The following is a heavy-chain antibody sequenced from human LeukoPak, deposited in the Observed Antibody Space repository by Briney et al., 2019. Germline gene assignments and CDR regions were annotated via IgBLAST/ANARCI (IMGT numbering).Heavy chain of an antibody. CDR2: ISGSGGST. V-gene: IGHV3-23*01. D-gene: IGHD3-22*01. CDR1: GFTFSSYA. CDR3: AKDRAAGRYYYDSSGMASGAFDI. Sequence: PGGSLRLSCAASGFTFSSYAMSWVRQAPGKGLEWVPAISGSGGSTYYADSVKGRFTISRDNSKNTLYLQMNSLRAEDTAVYYCAKDRAAGRYYYDSSGMASGAFDIWGQGTMVTVSS. J-gene: IGHJ3*02.